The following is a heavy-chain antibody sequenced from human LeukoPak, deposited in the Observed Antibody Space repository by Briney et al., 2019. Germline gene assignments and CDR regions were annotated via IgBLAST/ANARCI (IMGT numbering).Heavy chain of an antibody. D-gene: IGHD4-17*01. CDR3: ARGGRYGDRFDY. V-gene: IGHV1-69*05. J-gene: IGHJ4*02. Sequence: SVKVSCKASGGTFSSYAISWVRQAPGQGLEWMGGIIPIFGTANYAQKFQGRVTITTDESTSTAYMELSSLRSEDTAVYYCARGGRYGDRFDYWGQGTLVTVSS. CDR1: GGTFSSYA. CDR2: IIPIFGTA.